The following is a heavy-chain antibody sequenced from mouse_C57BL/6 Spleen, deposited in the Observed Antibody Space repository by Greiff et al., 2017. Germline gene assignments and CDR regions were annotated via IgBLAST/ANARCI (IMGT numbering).Heavy chain of an antibody. CDR1: GYAFSSYW. V-gene: IGHV1-80*01. CDR3: ERDDYSNHLFAY. D-gene: IGHD2-5*01. J-gene: IGHJ3*01. CDR2: IYPGDGDT. Sequence: QVQLQQSGAELVKPGASVKISCKASGYAFSSYWMNWVKQRPGKGLEWIGQIYPGDGDTNYNGKFKGKATLTADKSSSTAYMQLSSLTSEDSAVYFCERDDYSNHLFAYWGQGTLVTVSA.